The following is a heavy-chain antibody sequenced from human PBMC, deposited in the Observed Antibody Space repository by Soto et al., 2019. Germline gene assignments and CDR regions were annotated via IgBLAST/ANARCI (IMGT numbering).Heavy chain of an antibody. J-gene: IGHJ4*02. CDR2: IAYDGSNT. V-gene: IGHV3-30*18. CDR3: AKDSYSSGWFYRIYYFVY. D-gene: IGHD6-19*01. Sequence: GLCLRLSCAASGFTFSSYGMHWVRHSPSNGLDRMAVIAYDGSNTLSAESVKGRFTCCRDKSKHTLYLQMNSLRAEDTAVYYCAKDSYSSGWFYRIYYFVYWGQGTLVAVSS. CDR1: GFTFSSYG.